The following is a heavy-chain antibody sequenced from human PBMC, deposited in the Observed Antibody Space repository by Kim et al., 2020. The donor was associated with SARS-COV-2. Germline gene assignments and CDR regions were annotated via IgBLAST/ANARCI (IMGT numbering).Heavy chain of an antibody. CDR1: GAAIDDYY. CDR3: SRKSADTSGFIDF. Sequence: SETLSLTCAVSGAAIDDYYWSWIRQAPGKGLEWIGYIHHNGNSNSNPSLVSRVTTLLDTSRNQFSQILTYVTAADSAAYFCSRKSADTSGFIDFWG. D-gene: IGHD3-22*01. V-gene: IGHV4-59*01. J-gene: IGHJ6*01. CDR2: IHHNGNS.